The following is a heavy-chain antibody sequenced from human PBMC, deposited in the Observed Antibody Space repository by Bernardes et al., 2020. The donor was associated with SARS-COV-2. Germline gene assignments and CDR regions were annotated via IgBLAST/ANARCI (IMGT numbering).Heavy chain of an antibody. D-gene: IGHD1-26*01. Sequence: GGSLRLSCAASGFTFSSYAMSWVRQAPGKGLEWVSAISGSVGTTFYADSVKGRFTISRDNSKNTLYLQMSSLRAEDTAVYYCAKFLAVSSPHRTGATTYFDYWGQGTLVTVSS. V-gene: IGHV3-23*01. CDR2: ISGSVGTT. J-gene: IGHJ4*02. CDR1: GFTFSSYA. CDR3: AKFLAVSSPHRTGATTYFDY.